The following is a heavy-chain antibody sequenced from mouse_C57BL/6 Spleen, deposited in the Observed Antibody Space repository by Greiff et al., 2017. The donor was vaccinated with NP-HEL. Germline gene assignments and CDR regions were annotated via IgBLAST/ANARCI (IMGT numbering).Heavy chain of an antibody. D-gene: IGHD3-3*01. Sequence: QVQLQQSGAELVRPGASVKLSCKASGYTFTDYYINWVKQRPGQGLEWIARIYPGSGNTYYNEKFKGKSTLTAEKSSSTAYMQLSSLTSEDSAVYFCARGDVGYFDYWGQGTTLTVSS. CDR2: IYPGSGNT. CDR1: GYTFTDYY. V-gene: IGHV1-76*01. CDR3: ARGDVGYFDY. J-gene: IGHJ2*01.